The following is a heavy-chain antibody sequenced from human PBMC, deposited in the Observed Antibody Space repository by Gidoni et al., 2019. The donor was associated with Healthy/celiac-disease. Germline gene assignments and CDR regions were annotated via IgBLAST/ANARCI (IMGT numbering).Heavy chain of an antibody. J-gene: IGHJ6*02. D-gene: IGHD3-10*01. Sequence: QVQLVESGGGVVQPGRSLRLSCAASGFTFSSYDMHWVRQAPGKGLEWVAVISYDGSNKYYADSVKGRFTISRDNSKNTLYLQMNSLRAEDTAVYYCARVFFTMVRGVRRGMDVWGQGTTVTVSS. CDR2: ISYDGSNK. V-gene: IGHV3-30-3*01. CDR1: GFTFSSYD. CDR3: ARVFFTMVRGVRRGMDV.